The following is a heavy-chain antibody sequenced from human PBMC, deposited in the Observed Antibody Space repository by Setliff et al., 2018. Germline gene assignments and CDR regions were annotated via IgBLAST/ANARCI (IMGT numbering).Heavy chain of an antibody. CDR3: ARVGFYDILTGATNYYYGMDV. J-gene: IGHJ6*02. Sequence: SETLSLTCAVSGYSISSGYYWGWIRQPPGKGLEWIGSIYHSGSTYHNPSLKSRVTLSIDTSKNQFSLKLSSVTAADTAVYYCARVGFYDILTGATNYYYGMDVWGQGTTVTVSS. V-gene: IGHV4-38-2*01. CDR1: GYSISSGYY. D-gene: IGHD3-9*01. CDR2: IYHSGST.